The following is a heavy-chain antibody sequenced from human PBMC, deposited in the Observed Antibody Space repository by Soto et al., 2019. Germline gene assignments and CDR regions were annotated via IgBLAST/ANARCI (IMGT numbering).Heavy chain of an antibody. J-gene: IGHJ4*02. V-gene: IGHV1-3*01. CDR3: ARDFGHGYYLDY. CDR1: GYTFTRYA. CDR2: INAGTGIA. D-gene: IGHD3-3*01. Sequence: ASVKVSCKASGYTFTRYAIHWVRQAPGQGLEWLGWINAGTGIATYSQRFQGRVTITSDTSATTSYMELSSLRDEDTAVYFCARDFGHGYYLDYWGRGALVTVSS.